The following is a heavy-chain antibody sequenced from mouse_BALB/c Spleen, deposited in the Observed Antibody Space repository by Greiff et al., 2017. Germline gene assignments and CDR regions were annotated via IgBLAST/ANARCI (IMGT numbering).Heavy chain of an antibody. CDR3: ARNGYYGIAY. Sequence: VHVKQSGAELVKPGASVKLSCTASGFNIKDTYMHWVKQRPEQGLEWIGRIDPANGNTKYDPKFQGKATITADTSSNTAYLQLSSLTSEDTAVYYCARNGYYGIAYWGQGTLVTVSA. CDR2: IDPANGNT. D-gene: IGHD2-3*01. J-gene: IGHJ3*01. CDR1: GFNIKDTY. V-gene: IGHV14-3*02.